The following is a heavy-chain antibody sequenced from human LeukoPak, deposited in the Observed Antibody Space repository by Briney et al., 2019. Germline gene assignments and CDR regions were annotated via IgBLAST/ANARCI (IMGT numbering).Heavy chain of an antibody. CDR1: GYTFTSYG. D-gene: IGHD3-9*01. Sequence: GASVKVSCKASGYTFTSYGISWVRQAPGQGLEWMGWISAYNGNTNYAQKLQGRVTMTTDTSTSTAYMELRSLRSDDTAVYYWARASRLLRYFDWLLPNDYWGQGTLVTVSS. CDR3: ARASRLLRYFDWLLPNDY. CDR2: ISAYNGNT. V-gene: IGHV1-18*01. J-gene: IGHJ4*02.